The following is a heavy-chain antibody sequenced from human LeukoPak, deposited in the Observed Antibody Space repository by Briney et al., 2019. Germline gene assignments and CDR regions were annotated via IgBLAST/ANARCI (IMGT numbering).Heavy chain of an antibody. CDR2: ISYDGSDK. D-gene: IGHD1-26*01. V-gene: IGHV3-30*18. CDR3: AKDSDVGAAGYYFDY. Sequence: GGSLRLSCAASGFTFSSYGMHWVRQAPGKGLEWVAVISYDGSDKYYADSVKGRFTISRDNSKNTLYLQMNSQRAEDTAVYYCAKDSDVGAAGYYFDYWGQGTLVTVSS. J-gene: IGHJ4*02. CDR1: GFTFSSYG.